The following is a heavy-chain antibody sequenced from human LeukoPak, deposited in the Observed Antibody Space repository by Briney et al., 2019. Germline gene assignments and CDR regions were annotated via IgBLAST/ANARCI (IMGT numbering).Heavy chain of an antibody. CDR1: GFTFSVYE. J-gene: IGHJ6*02. CDR3: ARGDCDSTSCYTYYYYAMDV. CDR2: IRSSGSTI. D-gene: IGHD2-2*01. V-gene: IGHV3-48*03. Sequence: PGGSLRLSCAPSGFTFSVYEMNWVPQAPGKGLEWGSYIRSSGSTIYYADSVKGRFTISRDNAKNSLYLQMNSLRAEDTAVYYCARGDCDSTSCYTYYYYAMDVWGQGTTVTVSS.